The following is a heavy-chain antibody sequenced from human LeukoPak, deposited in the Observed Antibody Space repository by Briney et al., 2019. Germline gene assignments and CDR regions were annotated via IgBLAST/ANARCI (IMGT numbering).Heavy chain of an antibody. CDR2: IYYSGST. J-gene: IGHJ6*03. Sequence: SETLSLTCTVSGGSISSSSYYWGWIRQPPGKGLEWIGSIYYSGSTYYNPSLKSRVTISVDTSKNQFSLKLSSVTAADTAVYYCARTLHYYYYYYMDVWGKGTTVTVSS. V-gene: IGHV4-39*01. CDR3: ARTLHYYYYYYMDV. CDR1: GGSISSSSYY.